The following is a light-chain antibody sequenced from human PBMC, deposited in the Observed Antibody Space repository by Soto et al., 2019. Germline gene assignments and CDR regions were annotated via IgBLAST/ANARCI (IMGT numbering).Light chain of an antibody. CDR2: GAS. CDR1: QTVSSTS. V-gene: IGKV3-20*01. CDR3: QYYGSSTAFT. J-gene: IGKJ3*01. Sequence: IVLTQSPGTLSLSPGDRATLSCRASQTVSSTSVVWYQKKAGQAPRLLIYGASTRGTGIPDRFSGSGSGTDFTLTISRLEPEDFAVYYCQYYGSSTAFTFGPGTKVDIK.